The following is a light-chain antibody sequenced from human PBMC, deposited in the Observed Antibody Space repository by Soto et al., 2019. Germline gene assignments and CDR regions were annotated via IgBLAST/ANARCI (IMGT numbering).Light chain of an antibody. CDR3: QQHNGWPLT. CDR1: QSISNN. J-gene: IGKJ4*01. CDR2: GAS. V-gene: IGKV3-15*01. Sequence: EIVMTQSPATLSVAPGERSTLSCRASQSISNNLAWYQQKPGQAPRLLIFGASTRDTGIPARFSGSGSGTEFTLNISSLQSEDSAVYYCQQHNGWPLTFGGGTKVEIK.